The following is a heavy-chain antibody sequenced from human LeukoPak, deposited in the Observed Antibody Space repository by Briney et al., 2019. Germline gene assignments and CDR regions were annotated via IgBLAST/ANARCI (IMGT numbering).Heavy chain of an antibody. CDR2: IWYDGSNK. V-gene: IGHV3-33*01. CDR1: GFTFSSYG. CDR3: AREGNYGSGSFGFSAFDI. D-gene: IGHD3-10*01. J-gene: IGHJ3*02. Sequence: GGSLRLSCAASGFTFSSYGMHWVRQAPGKGLEWVAVIWYDGSNKYYADSVKGRFTISRDSSKNTLYLQMNSLRAEDTAVYYCAREGNYGSGSFGFSAFDIWGQGTMVTVSS.